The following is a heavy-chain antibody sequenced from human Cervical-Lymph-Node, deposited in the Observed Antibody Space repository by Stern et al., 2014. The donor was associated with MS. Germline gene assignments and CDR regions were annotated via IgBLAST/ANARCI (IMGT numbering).Heavy chain of an antibody. J-gene: IGHJ4*02. CDR2: FKSKQDGATI. Sequence: EVQLLESGGGLVTPGGSLRLSCEVSGITINDAWMTWVRQAPGKGLELVGLFKSKQDGATINYGAPVKGRFTISRDDSKGMLYLQMNSLNTEDTAVYFCVADKPNAWNWNFDYWGQGTLVTVSS. D-gene: IGHD1-7*01. CDR1: GITINDAW. CDR3: VADKPNAWNWNFDY. V-gene: IGHV3-15*05.